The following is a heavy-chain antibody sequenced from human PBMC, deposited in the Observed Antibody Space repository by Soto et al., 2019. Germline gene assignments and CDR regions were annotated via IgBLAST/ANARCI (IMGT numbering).Heavy chain of an antibody. D-gene: IGHD6-13*01. Sequence: QVQLVQSGAEVKKPGSSVKVSCKASGGTFSSYAISWVRQAPGQGLEWMGGIIPIFGTANYAQKFQGRVTITADESTSTAYMELSSLRSEDTAVYYCARDWWYSSSWYQRPWGMDVWGQGTTVTVSS. CDR2: IIPIFGTA. V-gene: IGHV1-69*12. CDR1: GGTFSSYA. J-gene: IGHJ6*02. CDR3: ARDWWYSSSWYQRPWGMDV.